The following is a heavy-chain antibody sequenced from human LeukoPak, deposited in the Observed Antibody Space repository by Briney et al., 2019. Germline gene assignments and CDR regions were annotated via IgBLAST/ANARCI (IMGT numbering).Heavy chain of an antibody. CDR1: GFAFGNYG. CDR2: ITGSGGTT. V-gene: IGHV3-23*01. Sequence: GGSLRLSCTGSGFAFGNYGMTWVRQPPGKGLEWVSAITGSGGTTRYTDSVTGRFTISRDNSGNTLFPQMNSLRAEDTAVYYCAKDPNGDYLGASDFWGPGTLVTVSS. D-gene: IGHD4-17*01. J-gene: IGHJ3*01. CDR3: AKDPNGDYLGASDF.